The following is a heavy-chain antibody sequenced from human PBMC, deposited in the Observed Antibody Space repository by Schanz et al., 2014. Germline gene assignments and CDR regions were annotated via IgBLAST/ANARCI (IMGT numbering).Heavy chain of an antibody. CDR2: IYYSGST. D-gene: IGHD2-2*01. CDR1: SASIRTYY. Sequence: QVQLQESGPGLVKPSETLSLTCTVSSASIRTYYWSWIRQPPGKGLEWIGYIYYSGSTTYNPSLKSRGSFSLSTSLLPFSLNLSSLTAAPSPVYYCARGRVVPAAPEFDYWGQGILVTVSS. CDR3: ARGRVVPAAPEFDY. V-gene: IGHV4-59*01. J-gene: IGHJ4*02.